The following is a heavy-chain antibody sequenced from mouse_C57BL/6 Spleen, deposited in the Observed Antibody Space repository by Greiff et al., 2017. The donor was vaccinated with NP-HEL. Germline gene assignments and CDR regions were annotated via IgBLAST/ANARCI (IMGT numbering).Heavy chain of an antibody. Sequence: EVHLVESGGDLVKPGGSLKLSCAASGFTFSSYGMSWVRQTPDKRLEWVATISSGGSYTYYPDSVKGRFTISRDNAKNTLYLQMSSLKSEDTAMYYCARQTITTRAMDYWGQGTSVTVSS. D-gene: IGHD1-1*01. V-gene: IGHV5-6*01. J-gene: IGHJ4*01. CDR2: ISSGGSYT. CDR1: GFTFSSYG. CDR3: ARQTITTRAMDY.